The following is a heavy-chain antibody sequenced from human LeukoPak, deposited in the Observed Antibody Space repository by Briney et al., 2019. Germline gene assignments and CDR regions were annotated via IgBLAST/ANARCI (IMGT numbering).Heavy chain of an antibody. CDR1: GYRFPTYW. D-gene: IGHD2-2*03. V-gene: IGHV5-51*01. CDR3: ARPPSRGYSSAFEY. Sequence: GESLKISCKGSGYRFPTYWIAWVRQLPGKGLEWMGITYPDESNIRYSPSFQGQVTISADKSISTAYLQWSGLKPSDTAMYYCARPPSRGYSSAFEYWGQGTLVTVSS. J-gene: IGHJ4*02. CDR2: TYPDESNI.